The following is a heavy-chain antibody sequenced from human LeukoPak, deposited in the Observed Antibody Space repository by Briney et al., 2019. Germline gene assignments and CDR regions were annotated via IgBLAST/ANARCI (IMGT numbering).Heavy chain of an antibody. J-gene: IGHJ4*02. CDR3: AKVPRVHGGDSWGSYFDY. Sequence: GGSLRLSCVASGFTFSSYAMSWVRQTRGRGLEWVSIVSGSVGSTYYADPVEGRFTISRDNSKNTLYLKVNRLRAEDTAVYYCAKVPRVHGGDSWGSYFDYWGQGIQVTVSS. V-gene: IGHV3-23*01. CDR1: GFTFSSYA. D-gene: IGHD2-21*02. CDR2: VSGSVGST.